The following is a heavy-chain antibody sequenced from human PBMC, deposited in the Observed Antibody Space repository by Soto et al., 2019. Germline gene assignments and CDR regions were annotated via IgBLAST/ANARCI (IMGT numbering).Heavy chain of an antibody. D-gene: IGHD3-22*01. Sequence: HPGGSLRRSCAASGFTFSSYVMHWVRQAPGKGLEWVAVISYDGSNKYYADSVKGRFTISRDNSKNTLYLQMNSLRAEDTAVYYCAKESPNYYDSSGPMDVWGQGTTVTVSS. CDR3: AKESPNYYDSSGPMDV. CDR1: GFTFSSYV. CDR2: ISYDGSNK. J-gene: IGHJ6*02. V-gene: IGHV3-30*18.